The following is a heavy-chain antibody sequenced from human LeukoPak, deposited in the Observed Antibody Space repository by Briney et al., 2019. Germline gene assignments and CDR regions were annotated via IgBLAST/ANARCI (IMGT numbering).Heavy chain of an antibody. V-gene: IGHV1-69*13. CDR3: AKGADDVPDLFRVVWFDP. CDR2: IIPIFGTA. CDR1: GGTFSSYA. J-gene: IGHJ5*02. D-gene: IGHD2-2*01. Sequence: ASVKVSCKASGGTFSSYAISWVRQAPGQGLEWMGGIIPIFGTANYAQKFQGRVTITADESTSTAYMELSSLRAEDTAVYYCAKGADDVPDLFRVVWFDPWGQGTLVTVSS.